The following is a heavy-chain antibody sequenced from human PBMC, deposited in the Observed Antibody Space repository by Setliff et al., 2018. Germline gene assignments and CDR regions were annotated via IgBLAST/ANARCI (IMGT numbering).Heavy chain of an antibody. CDR2: IRQDGSEK. Sequence: GGSLRLSCAASGFTFRRDWMSWVRQAPGKGLEWVANIRQDGSEKYYVDSVRGRFTISRDNAKNSLYLQMNSLRVEDTALYYCARGGNNWNDLDYWGHGTLVTVSS. V-gene: IGHV3-7*01. D-gene: IGHD1-20*01. J-gene: IGHJ4*01. CDR1: GFTFRRDW. CDR3: ARGGNNWNDLDY.